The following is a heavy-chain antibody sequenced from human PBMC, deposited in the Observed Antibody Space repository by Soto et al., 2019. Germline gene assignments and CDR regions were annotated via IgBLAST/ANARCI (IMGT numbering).Heavy chain of an antibody. J-gene: IGHJ4*02. CDR2: MYHSGST. V-gene: IGHV4-30-2*01. Sequence: QLQLQESGSGLVKPSQTLSLTCAVSGGSISSGGYSWSWIRQPPGKGLEWIGYMYHSGSTYYNPSLKSRVAISIYSSKNQFSLKLSSVTAAYTAVYYCARVPDYWGQGILVTVSS. CDR1: GGSISSGGYS. D-gene: IGHD2-2*01. CDR3: ARVPDY.